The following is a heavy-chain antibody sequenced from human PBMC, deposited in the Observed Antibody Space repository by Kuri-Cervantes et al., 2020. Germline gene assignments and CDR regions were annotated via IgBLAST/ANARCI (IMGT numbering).Heavy chain of an antibody. D-gene: IGHD3-10*01. CDR1: GFTFSSYE. V-gene: IGHV3-48*03. CDR3: ARWEGYYGSGSYSYYMDV. CDR2: ISSSGSTI. Sequence: GESLKISCAASGFTFSSYEMNWVRQAPGKGLEWVSYISSSGSTIYCADSVKGRFTISRDNAKNSLYLQMNSLRAEDTAVYYCARWEGYYGSGSYSYYMDVWGKGTTVTVSS. J-gene: IGHJ6*03.